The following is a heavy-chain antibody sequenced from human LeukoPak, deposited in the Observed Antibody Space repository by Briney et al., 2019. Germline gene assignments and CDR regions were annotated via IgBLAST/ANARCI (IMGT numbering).Heavy chain of an antibody. V-gene: IGHV3-21*01. Sequence: GGSLSLSCVASGLTFTSSDFNWIRQAPGKGLEWLSTITRSGSNLYYADSVKGRFTTSRDDAKDSVYLQMESLRVEDTAIYYCARNFDSWGQGTPVTVSS. J-gene: IGHJ4*02. CDR1: GLTFTSSD. CDR2: ITRSGSNL. CDR3: ARNFDS.